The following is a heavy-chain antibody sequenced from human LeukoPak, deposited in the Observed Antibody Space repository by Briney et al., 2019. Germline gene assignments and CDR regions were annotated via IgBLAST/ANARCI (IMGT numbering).Heavy chain of an antibody. CDR1: GFTFSDHY. D-gene: IGHD2-2*01. CDR3: TRDPRFSISWFSDY. Sequence: GGSLRLSCTVSGFTFSDHYMEWFRQAPGKGLEWVGVIRGKAFGGTTDYVASVKGRFTISRDDSESIAYLQMDSLKNEDIAVYYCTRDPRFSISWFSDYWGQGTLVTVSS. V-gene: IGHV3-49*03. J-gene: IGHJ4*02. CDR2: IRGKAFGGTT.